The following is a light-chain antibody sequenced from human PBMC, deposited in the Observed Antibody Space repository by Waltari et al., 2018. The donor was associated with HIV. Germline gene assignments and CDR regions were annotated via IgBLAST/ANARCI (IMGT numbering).Light chain of an antibody. V-gene: IGLV2-23*01. Sequence: QSALTQPASVSGSPGQSITISCTGSSSDVGSYNLVSWYQQHPGQAPKLMIYEGIKRPSGVSNRFSGSKSGNTASLTISGLQAEDEADYYCCSYAGSSNWVFGGGTKVTVL. J-gene: IGLJ3*02. CDR1: SSDVGSYNL. CDR2: EGI. CDR3: CSYAGSSNWV.